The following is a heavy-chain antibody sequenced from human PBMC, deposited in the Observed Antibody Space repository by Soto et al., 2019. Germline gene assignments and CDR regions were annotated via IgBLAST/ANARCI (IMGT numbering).Heavy chain of an antibody. D-gene: IGHD2-2*01. Sequence: SETLSLTCTVSGGSISSGDYYWSWIRQPPGKGLEWIGYIYYSGSTYYNPSLKSRVTISVATSKNQFSLKLSSVTAADTAVYYCASLVVPAAKFDYWGQGTLVTVSS. CDR1: GGSISSGDYY. CDR2: IYYSGST. V-gene: IGHV4-30-4*01. CDR3: ASLVVPAAKFDY. J-gene: IGHJ4*02.